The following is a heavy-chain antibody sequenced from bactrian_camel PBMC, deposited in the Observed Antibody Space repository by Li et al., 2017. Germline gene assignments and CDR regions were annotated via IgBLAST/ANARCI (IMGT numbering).Heavy chain of an antibody. CDR1: GFTFDDAD. CDR3: TGGGFITS. D-gene: IGHD5*01. V-gene: IGHV3S60*01. CDR2: IDSVGRT. J-gene: IGHJ4*01. Sequence: VQLVESGGGSVEVGGSLTLSCAASGFTFDDADMGWYRQTPGNECELVSTIDSVGRTYYADSLKGRFSISRDNAKNTVYLEMHSLKTEDTAVYYCTGGGFITSWGQGTQVTVS.